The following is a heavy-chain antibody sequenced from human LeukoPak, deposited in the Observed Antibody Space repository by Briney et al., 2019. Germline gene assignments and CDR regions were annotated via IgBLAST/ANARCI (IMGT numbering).Heavy chain of an antibody. Sequence: LGGSLRLSCAASGFTLSSYSMNWVRQAPGKGLEWVSYISSSGSTIYYAASVKGRFTISRDNAKNSLYLQMNSLRAEDTAVYYCARERAVAGTRFDYWGQGTLVTVSA. V-gene: IGHV3-48*04. CDR3: ARERAVAGTRFDY. J-gene: IGHJ4*02. D-gene: IGHD6-19*01. CDR1: GFTLSSYS. CDR2: ISSSGSTI.